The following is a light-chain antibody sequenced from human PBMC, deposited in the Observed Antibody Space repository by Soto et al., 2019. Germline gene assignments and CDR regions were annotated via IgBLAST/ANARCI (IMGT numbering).Light chain of an antibody. CDR2: GAS. V-gene: IGKV3-15*01. J-gene: IGKJ1*01. CDR1: QDISTN. CDR3: QQYDNWLRT. Sequence: MTQSPSSLSASVGDRVTITCRASQDISTNLAWYQQKPGQAPRLLIYGASTRATGIPARFSGSGSGTEFTLTISSLQSEDFAVYYCQQYDNWLRTFGQGTKVEIK.